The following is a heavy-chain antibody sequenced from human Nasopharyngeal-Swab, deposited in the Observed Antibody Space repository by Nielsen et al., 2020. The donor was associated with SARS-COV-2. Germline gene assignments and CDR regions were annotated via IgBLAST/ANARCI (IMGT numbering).Heavy chain of an antibody. CDR3: ARDLFPYNVFWSPQMY. Sequence: SVKVSCKASGYTFTSYGISWVRQAPGQGLEWMGWISAHNGHTNYAQKFQVRVTMTTDTSTSTAYMELRTLRSDDTAVYYCARDLFPYNVFWSPQMYWGQGTLVTVSS. CDR2: ISAHNGHT. CDR1: GYTFTSYG. V-gene: IGHV1-18*04. D-gene: IGHD3-3*01. J-gene: IGHJ4*02.